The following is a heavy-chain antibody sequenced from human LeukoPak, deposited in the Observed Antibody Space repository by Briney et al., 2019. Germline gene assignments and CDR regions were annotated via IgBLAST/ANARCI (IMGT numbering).Heavy chain of an antibody. V-gene: IGHV3-23*01. CDR1: GITLSNYG. D-gene: IGHD3-22*01. J-gene: IGHJ4*02. Sequence: PGGSLRLSCAVSGITLSNYGMRWVRQAPGKGLEWVAGISDSGGRTNYADSVKGRFTNSRDNPKNTLYLQMNSLRAEDTAVYFCAKRGVVIRVILVGFHKEAYYFDSWGQGALVTVSS. CDR2: ISDSGGRT. CDR3: AKRGVVIRVILVGFHKEAYYFDS.